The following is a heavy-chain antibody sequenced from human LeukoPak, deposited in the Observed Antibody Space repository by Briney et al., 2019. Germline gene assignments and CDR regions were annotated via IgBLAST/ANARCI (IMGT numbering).Heavy chain of an antibody. J-gene: IGHJ2*01. CDR3: ARFGTSAGAQVKNKHWYFDV. CDR1: GGSISRYY. CDR2: FYYTGSA. D-gene: IGHD3-16*01. Sequence: SETLSLTFTVSGGSISRYYWSWIRPPPGQGLGWIGYFYYTGSANYNPSLRRRLTLAVDTSKNQLSLKLRSVTAADTAVYFCARFGTSAGAQVKNKHWYFDVWGRGTLVTVSS. V-gene: IGHV4-59*01.